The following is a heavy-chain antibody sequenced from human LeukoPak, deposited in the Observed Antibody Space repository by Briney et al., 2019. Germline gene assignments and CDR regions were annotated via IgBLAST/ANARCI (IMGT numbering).Heavy chain of an antibody. Sequence: ASVKVSRKASGYIFTKYVVHWVRQAPGQRPEWMGWIKAGNGDTKYSQNFQDRLTITRDTFASTVYMELSSLTSEDTALYYCARDDCGDTCYPGGYWGQGTLVTVSS. D-gene: IGHD2-21*01. CDR3: ARDDCGDTCYPGGY. V-gene: IGHV1-3*01. J-gene: IGHJ4*02. CDR1: GYIFTKYV. CDR2: IKAGNGDT.